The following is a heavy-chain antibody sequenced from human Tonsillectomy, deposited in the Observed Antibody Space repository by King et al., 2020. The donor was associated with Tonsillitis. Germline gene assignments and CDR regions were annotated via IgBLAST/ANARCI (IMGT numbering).Heavy chain of an antibody. J-gene: IGHJ4*02. V-gene: IGHV4-39*01. CDR3: ANYYSSGWYNFDQ. CDR1: GGSISSSNYY. CDR2: IYYSGSI. Sequence: QLQESGPGLVKPSETLSLNCTVSGGSISSSNYYWGWIRQPPGKGLEWMGSIYYSGSIYYNPSLKSRVTISVDTSKNQFSLKLSSVTAADTAVYYCANYYSSGWYNFDQWGQGTLVTVSS. D-gene: IGHD6-19*01.